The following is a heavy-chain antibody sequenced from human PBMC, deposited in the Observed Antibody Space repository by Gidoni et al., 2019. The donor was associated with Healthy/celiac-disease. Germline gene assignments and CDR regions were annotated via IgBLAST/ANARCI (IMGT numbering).Heavy chain of an antibody. D-gene: IGHD3-10*01. CDR1: GFSLSTSGVG. V-gene: IGHV2-5*02. Sequence: QITLKESGPTLVKPTQTLTLTCTFSGFSLSTSGVGVGWIRQPPGKALEWLALIYWDDDKRYSPSLKSRLTITKDTSKNQVVLTMTNMDPVDTATYYCAHSLYYYGSGSYAFDIWGQGTMVTVSS. CDR2: IYWDDDK. CDR3: AHSLYYYGSGSYAFDI. J-gene: IGHJ3*02.